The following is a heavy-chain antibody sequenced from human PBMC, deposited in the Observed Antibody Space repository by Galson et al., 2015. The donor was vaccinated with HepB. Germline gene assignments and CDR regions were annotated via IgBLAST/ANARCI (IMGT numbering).Heavy chain of an antibody. V-gene: IGHV3-74*01. D-gene: IGHD5-24*01. CDR1: GFTFINFR. Sequence: SLRLSCAASGFTFINFRMHWVRQIPGRGLAWVAHVNGDGSSTTYADSVKGRFTISRDNAKNMLFLQMNSLRVEDTAVYYCARSDYGDGYNYWGQGTLVTVSS. CDR3: ARSDYGDGYNY. J-gene: IGHJ4*02. CDR2: VNGDGSST.